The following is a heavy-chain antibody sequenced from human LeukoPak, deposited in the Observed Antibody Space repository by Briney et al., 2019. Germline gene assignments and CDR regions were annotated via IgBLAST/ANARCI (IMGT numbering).Heavy chain of an antibody. Sequence: SENLSLTCTVSGGSISSYYWSWIRQPPGKGLEWVGYIYYSGSTNYNPSLKSRVTISVDTSKNQFSLKLSSVTAADTAVYYCAREAYYGSGSYYFDCWGQGTLVTVSS. CDR1: GGSISSYY. CDR3: AREAYYGSGSYYFDC. J-gene: IGHJ4*02. D-gene: IGHD3-10*01. CDR2: IYYSGST. V-gene: IGHV4-59*01.